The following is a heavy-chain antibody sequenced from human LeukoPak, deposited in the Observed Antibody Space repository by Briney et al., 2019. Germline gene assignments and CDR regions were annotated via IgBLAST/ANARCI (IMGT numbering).Heavy chain of an antibody. V-gene: IGHV1-2*02. CDR3: ARDRAPDYDFWSGPAFDI. CDR1: GYTFTGYY. CDR2: INPNSGGT. D-gene: IGHD3-3*01. J-gene: IGHJ3*02. Sequence: ASVKVSCKASGYTFTGYYMHWVRQAPGQGLEWMGWINPNSGGTNYAQKFQGRVTMTRDTSISTAYMELSRLRSGDTAVYYCARDRAPDYDFWSGPAFDIWGQGTMVTVSS.